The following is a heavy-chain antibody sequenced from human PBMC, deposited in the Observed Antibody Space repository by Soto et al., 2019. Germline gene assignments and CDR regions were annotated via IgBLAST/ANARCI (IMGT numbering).Heavy chain of an antibody. D-gene: IGHD6-19*01. CDR2: INHGGTT. Sequence: SETLSLTCAVYGGSFSDYYWSCIRQPPGKGLEWIGEINHGGTTNYNPSLKRRVIISVDTSKKQFSLKLSSVTAADTAVYYCARRGGLGTSGWYIDNWSQGTLVTVSS. V-gene: IGHV4-34*01. CDR1: GGSFSDYY. J-gene: IGHJ4*02. CDR3: ARRGGLGTSGWYIDN.